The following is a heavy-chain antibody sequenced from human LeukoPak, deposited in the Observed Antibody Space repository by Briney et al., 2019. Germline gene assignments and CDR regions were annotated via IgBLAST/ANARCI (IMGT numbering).Heavy chain of an antibody. CDR3: ARDGGRGTYDY. Sequence: PGGSLRLSCAASGFTFSSYWRHWVRQAPGKGLVWGSRINTDGSATNYADAVKGRFTISRDNAKNTLYLQMNSPRVDATSAYSCARDGGRGTYDYWGQETLVTVSS. V-gene: IGHV3-74*01. D-gene: IGHD1-26*01. CDR2: INTDGSAT. J-gene: IGHJ4*02. CDR1: GFTFSSYW.